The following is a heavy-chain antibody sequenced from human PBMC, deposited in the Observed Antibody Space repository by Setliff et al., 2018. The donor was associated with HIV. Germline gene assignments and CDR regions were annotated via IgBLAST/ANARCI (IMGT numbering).Heavy chain of an antibody. Sequence: PSETLSLTCAVSGYSISSGYYWGWIRQPPGKGLEWIGSIYHSGSTYYNPSLKSRVTISVDTSKNQSSLKLSSVTAADTAVYYCARLSPQYSGYDSGAFGYWGQGTLVTSPQ. D-gene: IGHD5-12*01. V-gene: IGHV4-38-2*01. CDR1: GYSISSGYY. J-gene: IGHJ4*02. CDR3: ARLSPQYSGYDSGAFGY. CDR2: IYHSGST.